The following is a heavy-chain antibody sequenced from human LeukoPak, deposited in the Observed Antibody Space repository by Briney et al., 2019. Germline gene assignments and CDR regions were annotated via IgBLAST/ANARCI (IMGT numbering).Heavy chain of an antibody. Sequence: ASVKVSCKTSGYTFTGYYMHWVRQAPGQGLEWMGWINPNSGGTNYAQKFQGRVTMTRDTSISTAYMELSRLRSDDTAVHYCARKGEQWLVWEHDAFDIWGQGTMVTVSS. CDR2: INPNSGGT. V-gene: IGHV1-2*02. D-gene: IGHD6-19*01. J-gene: IGHJ3*02. CDR3: ARKGEQWLVWEHDAFDI. CDR1: GYTFTGYY.